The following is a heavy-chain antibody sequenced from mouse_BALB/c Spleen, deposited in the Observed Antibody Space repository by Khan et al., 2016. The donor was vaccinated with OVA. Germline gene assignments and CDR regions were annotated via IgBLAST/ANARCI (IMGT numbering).Heavy chain of an antibody. CDR2: IWSDGST. CDR1: GFSLTNDG. D-gene: IGHD2-10*01. Sequence: QVQLKESGPGLVAPSQSLSITCTISGFSLTNDGVHWVRQPPGKGLVWLVVIWSDGSTTYNSASKSRLTIIKDNSKSQVFLKMHHLKTDDTAMYFSAQRPYYHYNIMDYWGQGTSVTVSS. J-gene: IGHJ4*01. V-gene: IGHV2-6-1*01. CDR3: AQRPYYHYNIMDY.